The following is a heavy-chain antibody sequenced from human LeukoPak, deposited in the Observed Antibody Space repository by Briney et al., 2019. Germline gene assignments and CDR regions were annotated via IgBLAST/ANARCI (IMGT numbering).Heavy chain of an antibody. CDR2: IDSSGGYM. CDR1: GFTFNTYS. V-gene: IGHV3-21*04. D-gene: IGHD5-24*01. CDR3: ARDGQYYFDY. J-gene: IGHJ4*02. Sequence: PGGSLRLSCEASGFTFNTYSMNWARQAPGKGLEWVSSIDSSGGYMFYADSVKGRFIISRDNAKDSLYLQMNSLRAEDTAVYYCARDGQYYFDYWGQGTLVTVSS.